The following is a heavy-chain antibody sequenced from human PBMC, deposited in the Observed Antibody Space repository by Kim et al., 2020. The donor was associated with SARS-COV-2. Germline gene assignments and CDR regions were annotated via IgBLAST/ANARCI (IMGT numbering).Heavy chain of an antibody. D-gene: IGHD3-16*01. V-gene: IGHV3-23*01. CDR1: GFTFSSYA. CDR3: AKNLATDLWQPFDY. J-gene: IGHJ4*02. CDR2: ISGSGDTT. Sequence: GGSLRLSCAASGFTFSSYAMSWVRQAPGKGLEWVSTISGSGDTTYYAESVKGRFTLFRDNSKNTLYVQMNSLRAEDTAVYYCAKNLATDLWQPFDYWGQGTLVTVSS.